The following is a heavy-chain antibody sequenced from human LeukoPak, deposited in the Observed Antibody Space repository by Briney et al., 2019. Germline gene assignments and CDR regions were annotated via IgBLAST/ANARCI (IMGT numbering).Heavy chain of an antibody. J-gene: IGHJ4*02. Sequence: GGSLRLFCAASGFTFDNYAMHWVRQAPGKGLEWVSGISWNSGSIGYADSVKGRFTISRDNAKNSLYLQMNSLRAEDTALYYCAKVRPTTVTKGPFDYWGQGTLVTVSS. D-gene: IGHD4-17*01. CDR1: GFTFDNYA. CDR2: ISWNSGSI. CDR3: AKVRPTTVTKGPFDY. V-gene: IGHV3-9*01.